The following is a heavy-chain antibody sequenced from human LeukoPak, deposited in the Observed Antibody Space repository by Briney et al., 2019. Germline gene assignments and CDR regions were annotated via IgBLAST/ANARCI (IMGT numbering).Heavy chain of an antibody. CDR1: GITLMSYT. D-gene: IGHD3-22*01. J-gene: IGHJ6*02. V-gene: IGHV3-30-3*01. Sequence: GGSLRLSCSASGITLMSYTIHWLRLAPGRGLEWLTLVLDNTDFAYHADSVKGRFIISRDTSKNVVYLQMNSLRPEDTAVYYCASEPGLSRGAVYAMDVWGQGTTVTVSS. CDR2: VLDNTDFA. CDR3: ASEPGLSRGAVYAMDV.